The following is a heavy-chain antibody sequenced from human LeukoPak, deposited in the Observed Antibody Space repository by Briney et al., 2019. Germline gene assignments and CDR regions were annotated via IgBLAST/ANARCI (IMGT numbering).Heavy chain of an antibody. D-gene: IGHD2-2*01. J-gene: IGHJ5*02. V-gene: IGHV3-23*01. CDR1: GFTFSSYV. CDR2: ISGSGGST. CDR3: AMASSTSSGWFDP. Sequence: GGSLRLSCAASGFTFSSYVMSWVRQDPGKGMEWVSTISGSGGSTYYADSVKGRFTISRDNSKNTLYLQMNSLRAEDMAVYYCAMASSTSSGWFDPWGQGTPVTVSS.